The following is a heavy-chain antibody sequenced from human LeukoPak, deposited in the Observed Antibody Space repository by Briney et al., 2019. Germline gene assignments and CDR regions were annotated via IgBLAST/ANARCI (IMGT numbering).Heavy chain of an antibody. J-gene: IGHJ3*02. D-gene: IGHD2-2*01. CDR2: ISGNGGST. Sequence: PGGSLRLSCAASGFTFSSYAMSWVRQAPGKGLEWVSAISGNGGSTYYADSVKGRFTISRDNSKNMLYLQMNSLRAEDTAVYYCAKDNVVVPAAMDAFDIWGQGTRVTVSS. CDR3: AKDNVVVPAAMDAFDI. CDR1: GFTFSSYA. V-gene: IGHV3-23*01.